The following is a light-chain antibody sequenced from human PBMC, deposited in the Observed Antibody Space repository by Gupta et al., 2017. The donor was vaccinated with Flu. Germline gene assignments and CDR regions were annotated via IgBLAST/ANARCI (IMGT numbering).Light chain of an antibody. CDR1: QGISSW. J-gene: IGKJ1*01. V-gene: IGKV1-12*02. Sequence: PSAVRAAVGDRVTITCRASQGISSWLAWYQQKPGQAPKLLIYDASSLESGVPARFSGSGSGTDFSLAISSLEAEDFATYYCQQADSTPSTFGQGTKVEIK. CDR3: QQADSTPST. CDR2: DAS.